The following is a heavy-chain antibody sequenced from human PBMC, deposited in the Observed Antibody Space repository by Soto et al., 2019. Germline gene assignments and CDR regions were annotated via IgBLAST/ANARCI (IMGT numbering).Heavy chain of an antibody. D-gene: IGHD3-22*01. V-gene: IGHV1-3*01. J-gene: IGHJ4*02. CDR3: ARHDSSGYVPLDY. CDR1: GYTFTSYA. Sequence: ASVKVSCKASGYTFTSYAIHWVRQAPGQRLEWMGWINAGNGNTKYSQKFQGRVTITRDTSASTAYMELSSLRSEDTAVYYCARHDSSGYVPLDYWGQGTLVTVSS. CDR2: INAGNGNT.